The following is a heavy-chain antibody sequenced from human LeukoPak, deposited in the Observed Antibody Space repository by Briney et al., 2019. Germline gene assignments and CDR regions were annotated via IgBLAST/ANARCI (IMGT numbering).Heavy chain of an antibody. CDR3: ARSADHSGYDRDFDY. CDR1: GGSFSGYY. J-gene: IGHJ4*02. V-gene: IGHV4-34*01. D-gene: IGHD5-12*01. Sequence: SETLSLTCAVYGGSFSGYYWSWIRQPPGKGLEWIGEINHSGSTNYNPSLKSRVTISVDTSKNQFSLQLSSVTAADTAVYYCARSADHSGYDRDFDYWGQGTLVTVSS. CDR2: INHSGST.